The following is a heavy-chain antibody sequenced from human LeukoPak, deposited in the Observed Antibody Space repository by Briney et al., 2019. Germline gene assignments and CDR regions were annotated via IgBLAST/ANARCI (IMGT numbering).Heavy chain of an antibody. CDR3: AKDRMGSGYDSDY. J-gene: IGHJ4*02. V-gene: IGHV3-23*01. D-gene: IGHD5-12*01. CDR2: IIGNGGTA. CDR1: GFTFSNYA. Sequence: PGGSLRLSCAASGFTFSNYAMSWVRQAPGKGLEWVSAIIGNGGTAYYADSVKGRFTISRDNSENTLYLQMNSLRADDTAVYYCAKDRMGSGYDSDYWGQGTLVTVSS.